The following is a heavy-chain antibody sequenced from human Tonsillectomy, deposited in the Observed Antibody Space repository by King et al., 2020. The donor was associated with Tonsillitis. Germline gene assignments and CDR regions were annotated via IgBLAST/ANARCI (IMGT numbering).Heavy chain of an antibody. V-gene: IGHV3-30*04. CDR3: ARGGYYEILTGSPNYYYYYGMDV. Sequence: VQLVESGGGVVQPGRSLRLSCAASGFTFSIYSMHWVRQAPGKGLEWVAVISYDGSNKYYADSVKGRFTISRDSSKNTLYLQMNSLRAEDTAVYYCARGGYYEILTGSPNYYYYYGMDVWGQGTTVTVSS. CDR2: ISYDGSNK. CDR1: GFTFSIYS. D-gene: IGHD3-9*01. J-gene: IGHJ6*02.